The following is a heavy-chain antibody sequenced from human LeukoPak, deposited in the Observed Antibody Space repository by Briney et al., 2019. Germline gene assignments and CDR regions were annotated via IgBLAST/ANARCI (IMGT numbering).Heavy chain of an antibody. CDR3: ARAGDGYNFGQTPFDY. Sequence: GASVKVSCKASGYTFTSYDINWVRQATGQGLEWMGGIIPIFGTANYAQKFQGRVTITADESTSTAYMELSSLRSEDTAVYYCARAGDGYNFGQTPFDYWGQRTLVTVSS. CDR2: IIPIFGTA. CDR1: GYTFTSYD. D-gene: IGHD5-24*01. J-gene: IGHJ4*02. V-gene: IGHV1-69*13.